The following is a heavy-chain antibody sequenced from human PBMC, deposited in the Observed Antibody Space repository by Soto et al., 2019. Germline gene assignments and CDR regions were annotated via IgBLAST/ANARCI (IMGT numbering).Heavy chain of an antibody. CDR2: IYNSGST. CDR1: DVYIGSSSFY. J-gene: IGHJ4*02. D-gene: IGHD6-19*01. Sequence: SETLSLTCTVSDVYIGSSSFYRGLIQQPPGKGLEWIGSIYNSGSTYYSPSLQSRVTISADTSKNQFSLKLSSVTAADTAVYYCARQVVDGAVAGTGSFDYWGQGTLVTVSS. V-gene: IGHV4-39*01. CDR3: ARQVVDGAVAGTGSFDY.